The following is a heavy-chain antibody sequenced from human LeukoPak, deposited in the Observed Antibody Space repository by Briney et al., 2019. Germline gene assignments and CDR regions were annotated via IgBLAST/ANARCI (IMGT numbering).Heavy chain of an antibody. V-gene: IGHV4-30-4*01. CDR3: ARAAAVTNSWYYFDY. J-gene: IGHJ4*02. Sequence: SQTLSLTCTVSGDSVSSGDHHWSWIRQPPGKGLEWIGYIRYGGSTYYNPSLKSRIIISVDMPKNQFSLSLNSLSAADSAVYFCARAAAVTNSWYYFDYWGQGTLVTVSS. D-gene: IGHD6-13*01. CDR1: GDSVSSGDHH. CDR2: IRYGGST.